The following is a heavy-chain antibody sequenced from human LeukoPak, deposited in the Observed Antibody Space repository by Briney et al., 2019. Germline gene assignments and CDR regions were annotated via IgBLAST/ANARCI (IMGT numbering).Heavy chain of an antibody. D-gene: IGHD3-10*01. CDR3: AAPRGSGGYAFDI. CDR2: IYYSGST. J-gene: IGHJ3*02. V-gene: IGHV4-39*01. Sequence: PSETLSLTCTVSGGSISSSSYYWGWIRQPPGKGLEWIGSIYYSGSTYYNPSLKSRVTISVDTSKNQFSLKLSSVTAADTAVYYCAAPRGSGGYAFDIWGQGTMVTVSS. CDR1: GGSISSSSYY.